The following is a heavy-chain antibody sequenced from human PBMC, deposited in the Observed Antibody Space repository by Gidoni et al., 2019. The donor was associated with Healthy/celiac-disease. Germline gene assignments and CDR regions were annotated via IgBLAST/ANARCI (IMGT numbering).Heavy chain of an antibody. Sequence: QLQLQESGPGLVKPSETLSLTCTVSGGSISSSSYYWGWIRQPPGKGLEWIGSIYYSGSTYYNPSLKSRVTISVDTSKNQFSLKLSSVTAADTAVYYCARQRYDILTGYYPGYYYGMDVWGQGTTVTVSS. D-gene: IGHD3-9*01. J-gene: IGHJ6*02. CDR3: ARQRYDILTGYYPGYYYGMDV. V-gene: IGHV4-39*01. CDR1: GGSISSSSYY. CDR2: IYYSGST.